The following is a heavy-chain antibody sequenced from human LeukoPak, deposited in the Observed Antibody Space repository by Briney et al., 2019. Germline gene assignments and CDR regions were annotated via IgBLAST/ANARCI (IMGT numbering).Heavy chain of an antibody. CDR2: ISHSGST. CDR3: ARNSYAENAFDI. D-gene: IGHD2-2*01. J-gene: IGHJ3*02. CDR1: GGSFSGYY. Sequence: SETLSLTCAVYGGSFSGYYWSWIRQPPGKGLEWIGEISHSGSTNYNPSLKSRVTISVDTSKNQFSLKLSSVTAADTAVYYCARNSYAENAFDIWGQGTMVTVSS. V-gene: IGHV4-34*01.